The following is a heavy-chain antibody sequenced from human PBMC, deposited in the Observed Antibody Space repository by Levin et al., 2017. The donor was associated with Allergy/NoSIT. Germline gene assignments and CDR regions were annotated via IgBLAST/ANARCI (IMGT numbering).Heavy chain of an antibody. D-gene: IGHD1-26*01. CDR2: MYYSGNT. CDR1: GASITSYY. V-gene: IGHV4-59*01. CDR3: ARDRDILGDTNYDYGMDG. Sequence: KPSETLSLTCTVSGASITSYYWSWIRQPRGKGLEWIGCMYYSGNTRYNPSLKSRVTRSLDTTMNQFSLKLSSVTAADTAVYYCARDRDILGDTNYDYGMDGWGQGTTVTVSS. J-gene: IGHJ6*02.